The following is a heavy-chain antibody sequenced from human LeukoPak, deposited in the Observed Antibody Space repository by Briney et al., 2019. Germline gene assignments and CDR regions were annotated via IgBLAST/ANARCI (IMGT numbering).Heavy chain of an antibody. V-gene: IGHV3-53*01. CDR2: IYSGGRT. J-gene: IGHJ4*02. CDR3: ARGITTLKFYFDA. CDR1: GFIVSSNY. Sequence: PGGSLRLSCAASGFIVSSNYMTWVRQAPGKGLEWVSVIYSGGRTYYADSVKGRFTISRDNSKNTLYLHMNSLRAEDTAMYYCARGITTLKFYFDAWGQGTLVTVSS. D-gene: IGHD1-14*01.